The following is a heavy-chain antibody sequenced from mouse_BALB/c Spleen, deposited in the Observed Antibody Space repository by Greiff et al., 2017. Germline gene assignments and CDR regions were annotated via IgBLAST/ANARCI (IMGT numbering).Heavy chain of an antibody. CDR2: IRNKANGYTT. J-gene: IGHJ3*01. V-gene: IGHV7-3*02. CDR1: GFTFTDYY. Sequence: EVQRVESGGGLVQPGGSLRLSCATSGFTFTDYYMSWVRQPPGKALEWLGFIRNKANGYTTEYSASVKGRFTISRDNSQSILYLQMNTLRAEDSATYYCARDYGSSGFAYWGQGTLVTVSA. CDR3: ARDYGSSGFAY. D-gene: IGHD1-1*01.